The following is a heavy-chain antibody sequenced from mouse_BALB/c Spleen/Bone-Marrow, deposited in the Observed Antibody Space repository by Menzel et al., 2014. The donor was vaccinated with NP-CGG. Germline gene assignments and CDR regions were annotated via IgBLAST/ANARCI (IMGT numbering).Heavy chain of an antibody. CDR1: GYVFSSSW. J-gene: IGHJ1*01. D-gene: IGHD1-1*01. CDR2: IYSGDGNN. V-gene: IGHV1-82*01. CDR3: ARRRTFITSVVDYFDV. Sequence: QVQLQQSGPELVKPGASVKISCRASGYVFSSSWMNWVKQRPGQGLEWIGRIYSGDGNNNYNGKFKGKATLTADTSSSTAYMQISSLTSVNSAVYFCARRRTFITSVVDYFDVWGAGTTVTVSS.